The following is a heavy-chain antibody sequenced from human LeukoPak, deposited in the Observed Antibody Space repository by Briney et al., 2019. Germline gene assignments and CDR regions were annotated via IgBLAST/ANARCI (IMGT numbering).Heavy chain of an antibody. CDR2: IYHSGST. CDR3: ARWQDIVVVPAAIISQGNDAFDI. J-gene: IGHJ3*02. Sequence: SETLSLTCTVSGASISSSNWWSWVRQPPGKGLEWIGEIYHSGSTNYNPSLKSRVTISVDKSKNQFSLKLSSVTAADTAVYYCARWQDIVVVPAAIISQGNDAFDIWGQGTMVTVSS. D-gene: IGHD2-2*02. V-gene: IGHV4-4*02. CDR1: GASISSSNW.